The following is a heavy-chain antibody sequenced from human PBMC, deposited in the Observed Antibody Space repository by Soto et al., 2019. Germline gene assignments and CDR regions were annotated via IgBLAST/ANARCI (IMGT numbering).Heavy chain of an antibody. CDR2: INHSGST. D-gene: IGHD6-19*01. J-gene: IGHJ4*02. CDR1: GGSFSGYY. Sequence: QLQLQQWGAGLLKPSETLSLTCAVYGGSFSGYYWNWIRQPPGKGLEWIGEINHSGSTNYNPPLKSRVTISVDTSKNQFSLKLSSVTAADTAVYYCARGWGSGVFDYWGQGTLVTVSS. CDR3: ARGWGSGVFDY. V-gene: IGHV4-34*01.